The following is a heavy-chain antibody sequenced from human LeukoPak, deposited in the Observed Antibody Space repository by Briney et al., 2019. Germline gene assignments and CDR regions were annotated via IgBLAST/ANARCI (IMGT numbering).Heavy chain of an antibody. CDR1: GFTFSSYG. Sequence: GGSLRLSCAASGFTFSSYGMHWVRQAPGKGLEWVAFIRYDGSNKYYADSVKGRFTISRDNSKNTLYLQVNSLRAEDTAVYYCARSFSRYSVRGVIISAFDIWGQGTMVTVSP. J-gene: IGHJ3*02. D-gene: IGHD3-10*01. V-gene: IGHV3-30*02. CDR3: ARSFSRYSVRGVIISAFDI. CDR2: IRYDGSNK.